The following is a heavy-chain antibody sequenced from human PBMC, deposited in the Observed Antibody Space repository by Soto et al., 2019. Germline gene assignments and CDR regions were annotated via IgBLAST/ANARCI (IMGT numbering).Heavy chain of an antibody. CDR3: AREGNLGRWIQPLDS. V-gene: IGHV4-59*12. D-gene: IGHD2-2*03. CDR2: IYYSGGT. J-gene: IGHJ4*02. Sequence: PSETLSLTCTVSGGSISSYYWSWIRQPPGKGLEWIGYIYYSGGTNYNPSLKSRVTISVDTSKNQFSLKLSSVTAADTAVYFCAREGNLGRWIQPLDSWDQGTLVTVSS. CDR1: GGSISSYY.